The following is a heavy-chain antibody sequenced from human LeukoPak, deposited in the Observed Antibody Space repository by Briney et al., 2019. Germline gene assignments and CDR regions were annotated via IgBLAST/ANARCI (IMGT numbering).Heavy chain of an antibody. CDR2: ISSSSRTI. J-gene: IGHJ3*02. Sequence: GGSLRLSCVASGFTLSSYEMNWVRQAPGKGLEWVSYISSSSRTIYYADSVKGRFTVSRDNAKNSLYLQMNSLRAEDTAVYYCARDAPSSGWVYGAFDIWGQGTMVTVSS. D-gene: IGHD6-19*01. CDR1: GFTLSSYE. V-gene: IGHV3-48*03. CDR3: ARDAPSSGWVYGAFDI.